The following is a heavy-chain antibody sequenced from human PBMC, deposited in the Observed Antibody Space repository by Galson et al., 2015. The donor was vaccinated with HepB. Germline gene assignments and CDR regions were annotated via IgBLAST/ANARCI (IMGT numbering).Heavy chain of an antibody. CDR1: GYTFTSYG. D-gene: IGHD3-22*01. V-gene: IGHV1-18*04. CDR3: AREYQRERITMIARGARQPRSGMDI. CDR2: ISAYNGNT. Sequence: SVKVSCKASGYTFTSYGISWVRQAPGQGLEWMGWISAYNGNTNYAQKLQGRVTMTTDTSTSTAYMELRSLRSDDTAVYYCAREYQRERITMIARGARQPRSGMDIWGQGTTVTVSS. J-gene: IGHJ6*02.